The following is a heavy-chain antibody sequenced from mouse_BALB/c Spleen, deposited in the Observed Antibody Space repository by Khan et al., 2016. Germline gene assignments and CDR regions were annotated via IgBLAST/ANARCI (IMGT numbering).Heavy chain of an antibody. CDR1: GYTFTNYG. J-gene: IGHJ3*01. CDR3: ARPAPATFAY. CDR2: IHTSTGEP. V-gene: IGHV9-3*02. Sequence: QIQLVQSGPELKKPGETVKISCKASGYTFTNYGMNWVKQAPGKGLKWMGWIHTSTGEPTYAEEFKGRVAVSLDTSASTAYLQINNLKSEDTATYFCARPAPATFAYWGQGTLVTVSA. D-gene: IGHD3-1*01.